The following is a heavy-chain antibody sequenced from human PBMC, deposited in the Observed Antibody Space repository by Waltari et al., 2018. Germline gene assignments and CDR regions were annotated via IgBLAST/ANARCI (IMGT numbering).Heavy chain of an antibody. J-gene: IGHJ6*02. CDR2: IYASGST. D-gene: IGHD3-3*01. CDR3: AGSSNFGIYGLDV. V-gene: IGHV4-4*07. CDR1: GGSISSYY. Sequence: QVQLQESGPGLVKPSETLSLICNVSGGSISSYYWNWIRQPAGKGLEWIGRIYASGSTSYNPSLESRISMSVDTSKNHFSLKLSSVTAVDTGVYYCAGSSNFGIYGLDVWGQGTTVVVSS.